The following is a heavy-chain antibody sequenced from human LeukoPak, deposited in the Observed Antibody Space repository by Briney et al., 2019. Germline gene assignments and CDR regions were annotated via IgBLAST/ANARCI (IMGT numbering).Heavy chain of an antibody. D-gene: IGHD2-15*01. J-gene: IGHJ4*02. V-gene: IGHV3-30*18. Sequence: GRSLRLSCAASGFTFSSYGMHWVRQAPGKGREWVAVISYDGSNKYYADSVKGRFTISRDNSKNTLYLQMNSLRAEDTAVYYCAKDRAFVADYFDYWGQGTLVTVSS. CDR2: ISYDGSNK. CDR3: AKDRAFVADYFDY. CDR1: GFTFSSYG.